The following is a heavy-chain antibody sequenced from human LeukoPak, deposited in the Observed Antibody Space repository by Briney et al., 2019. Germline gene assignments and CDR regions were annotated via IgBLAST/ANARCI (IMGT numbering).Heavy chain of an antibody. Sequence: KGGESLKISCKGSAYTFSTSWIAWVRQMPGKGLEWMGIIFPLDSDTRYSPSLQGQVTISVDKSISTAYLQWSSLKTSDTAVYYCATVGTTGTRWFDPWGQGTLVTVSS. CDR2: IFPLDSDT. V-gene: IGHV5-51*01. CDR3: ATVGTTGTRWFDP. CDR1: AYTFSTSW. D-gene: IGHD1-1*01. J-gene: IGHJ5*02.